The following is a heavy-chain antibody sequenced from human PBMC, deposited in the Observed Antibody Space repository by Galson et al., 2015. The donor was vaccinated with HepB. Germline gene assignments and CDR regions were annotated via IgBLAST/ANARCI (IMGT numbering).Heavy chain of an antibody. J-gene: IGHJ4*02. D-gene: IGHD3-16*02. Sequence: SVKVSCKASGYTFTSYDINWVRQATGQGLEWMGWMNPNSGNTGYAQKFQGRVTMTRNTSISTAYMELSSLRSEDTAVYYCARVFSLGYYDYIWGSYRLNYFDYWGQGTLVTVSS. V-gene: IGHV1-8*01. CDR1: GYTFTSYD. CDR2: MNPNSGNT. CDR3: ARVFSLGYYDYIWGSYRLNYFDY.